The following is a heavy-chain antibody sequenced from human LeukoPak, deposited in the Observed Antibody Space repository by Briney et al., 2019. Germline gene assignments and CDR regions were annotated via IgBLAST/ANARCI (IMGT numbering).Heavy chain of an antibody. Sequence: SETLSLTCTVSDFAISSGYYWGWIRQPPGKGLEWIGSIFHSGNTYYNPSLKSRVTISVDTSKNQFSLNLRSVTAADTAVYYCAREELTLDWYSYWGQGILVTVSS. CDR1: DFAISSGYY. V-gene: IGHV4-38-2*02. D-gene: IGHD3-9*01. J-gene: IGHJ4*02. CDR2: IFHSGNT. CDR3: AREELTLDWYSY.